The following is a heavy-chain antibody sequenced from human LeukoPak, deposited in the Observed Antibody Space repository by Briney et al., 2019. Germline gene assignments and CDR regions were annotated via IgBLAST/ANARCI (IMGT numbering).Heavy chain of an antibody. CDR3: ARDVTYHGGDWFDP. Sequence: GGSLRLSCAASEFTFSSYSMSWVRQAPGKGLEWVSYISSTGSSIYYADSVKGRFTISRDNAKNSLYLQMNSLRAEDTAVYYCARDVTYHGGDWFDPWGQGTLVTVSS. CDR2: ISSTGSSI. D-gene: IGHD4-23*01. CDR1: EFTFSSYS. J-gene: IGHJ5*02. V-gene: IGHV3-48*04.